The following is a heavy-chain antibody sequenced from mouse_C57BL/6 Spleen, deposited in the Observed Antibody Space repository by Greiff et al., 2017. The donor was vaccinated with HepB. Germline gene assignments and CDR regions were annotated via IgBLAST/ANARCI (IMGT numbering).Heavy chain of an antibody. V-gene: IGHV10-1*01. CDR2: IRSKSNNYAT. CDR3: VRQLVGFAY. CDR1: GFSFNTYA. Sequence: EVKLVESGGGLVQPKGSLKLSCAASGFSFNTYAMNWVRQAPGKGLEWVARIRSKSNNYATYYADSVKDRFTISRDDSESMLYLQMNNLKTEDTAMYYCVRQLVGFAYWGQGTLVTVSA. D-gene: IGHD2-2*01. J-gene: IGHJ3*01.